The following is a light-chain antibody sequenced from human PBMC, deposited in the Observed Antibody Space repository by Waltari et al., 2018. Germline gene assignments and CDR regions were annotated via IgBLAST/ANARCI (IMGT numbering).Light chain of an antibody. J-gene: IGLJ1*01. CDR1: SSDVGGYNY. CDR3: SSYTSSSTSYV. CDR2: DVS. Sequence: QSALTQPASVSGSPGQSITISCTGTSSDVGGYNYLSWYQQHPGKAPKLMIYDVSNRPSGVSNRVSGSMSGNPASLTISGLQAGDEADYYCSSYTSSSTSYVFGTGTKVTVL. V-gene: IGLV2-14*03.